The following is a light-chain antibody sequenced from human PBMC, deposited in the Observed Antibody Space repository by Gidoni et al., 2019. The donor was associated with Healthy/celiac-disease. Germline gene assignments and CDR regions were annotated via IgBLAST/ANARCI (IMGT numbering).Light chain of an antibody. CDR2: GAS. Sequence: EIGMTQSPAILSVSPGERATVSCRASQSVCSHLAWYQQQPVQAPTLLIYGASTRATAIPARFSGSGSGTEFTLTISSLQSEDFAVYYCHQYNNWPPYTFGQGTKLEIK. J-gene: IGKJ2*01. V-gene: IGKV3-15*01. CDR1: QSVCSH. CDR3: HQYNNWPPYT.